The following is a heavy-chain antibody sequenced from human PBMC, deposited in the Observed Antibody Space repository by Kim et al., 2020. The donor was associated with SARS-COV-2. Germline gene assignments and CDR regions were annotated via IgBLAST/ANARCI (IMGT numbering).Heavy chain of an antibody. CDR2: ISYDGSNK. V-gene: IGHV3-30*18. CDR1: GFTFSSYG. J-gene: IGHJ4*02. CDR3: AKVSSPGGNF. Sequence: GGSLRLSCAASGFTFSSYGMHWVRQAPGKGLEWVAVISYDGSNKYYADSVKGRFTISRDNSKNTLYLQMNSLRAEDTAVYYCAKVSSPGGNFWGQGTLVTVSS. D-gene: IGHD3-10*01.